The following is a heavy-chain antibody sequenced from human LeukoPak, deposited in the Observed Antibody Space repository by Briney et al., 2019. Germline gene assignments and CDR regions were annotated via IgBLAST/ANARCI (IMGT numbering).Heavy chain of an antibody. J-gene: IGHJ4*02. D-gene: IGHD5-12*01. CDR1: EFSVGSNY. V-gene: IGHV3-66*01. Sequence: AGRSLRLSCAASEFSVGSNYMTCVRHPPGKGLEWVSLIYSGGSTYYADSVKGRFTISRDNSKNTLYLQMNSLSAEDTAVYYCARGASGYHNTGGQGTLVTVSS. CDR2: IYSGGST. CDR3: ARGASGYHNT.